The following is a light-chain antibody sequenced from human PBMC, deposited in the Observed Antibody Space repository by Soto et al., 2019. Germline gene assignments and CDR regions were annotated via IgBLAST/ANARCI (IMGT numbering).Light chain of an antibody. V-gene: IGKV3D-15*01. CDR3: QQYNNWPIT. J-gene: IGKJ5*01. CDR1: QSVSSSY. Sequence: EIELTQSPGTLSLSPGERATLSCRASQSVSSSYLAWYQQKPGQAPRLLIYGASSRATGIPDRFSGSGSGTEFTLTISSLQSEDFEVYYCQQYNNWPITFGQGTRLEIK. CDR2: GAS.